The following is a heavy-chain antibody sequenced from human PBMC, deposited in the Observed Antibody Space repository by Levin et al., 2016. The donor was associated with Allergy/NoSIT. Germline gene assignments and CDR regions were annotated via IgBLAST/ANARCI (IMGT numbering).Heavy chain of an antibody. CDR2: ISSSSSYI. D-gene: IGHD3-22*01. V-gene: IGHV3-21*01. J-gene: IGHJ4*02. Sequence: WIRQPPGKGLEWVSSISSSSSYIYYADSVKGRFTISRDNAKNSLYLQMNSLRAEDTAVYYCARAGAYDSSGRYPDYWGQGTLVTVSS. CDR3: ARAGAYDSSGRYPDY.